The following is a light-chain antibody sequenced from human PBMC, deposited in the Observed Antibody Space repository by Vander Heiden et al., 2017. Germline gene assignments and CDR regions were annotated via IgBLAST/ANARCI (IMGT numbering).Light chain of an antibody. CDR1: QGISSY. Sequence: AIRMTQSPSSLSASTGDRVTITCRASQGISSYLAWYQQKPGKAPKLLIYAASTLQSGVPSRFSGSGSGTDFTLTISCLQSEDFATYYCQQDDSYPITFGQGTRLEIK. CDR2: AAS. CDR3: QQDDSYPIT. V-gene: IGKV1-8*01. J-gene: IGKJ5*01.